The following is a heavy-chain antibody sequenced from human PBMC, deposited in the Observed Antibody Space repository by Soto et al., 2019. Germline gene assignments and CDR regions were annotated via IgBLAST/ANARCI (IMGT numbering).Heavy chain of an antibody. CDR2: INHSGST. V-gene: IGHV4-34*01. Sequence: SETLSLTCAVYGGSFSGYYWSWIRQPPGKGLEWIGEINHSGSTNYNPSLKSRVTISVDTSKDQFSLKLSSVTAADTAVYYCARAAYYYGMDVWGQGTTVTVSS. CDR3: ARAAYYYGMDV. J-gene: IGHJ6*02. CDR1: GGSFSGYY.